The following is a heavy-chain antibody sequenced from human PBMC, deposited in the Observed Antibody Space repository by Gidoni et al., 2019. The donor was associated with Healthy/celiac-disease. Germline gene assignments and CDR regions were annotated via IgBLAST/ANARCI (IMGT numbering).Heavy chain of an antibody. CDR1: GGSFSGYY. J-gene: IGHJ4*02. CDR3: ARRSLRFLEWLSSTPFDY. D-gene: IGHD3-3*01. V-gene: IGHV4-34*01. Sequence: QVQLQQWGAGLLKPSETLSLTCAVYGGSFSGYYWSWIRQPPGKGLEWIGEINHSGSTNYNPSLKSRVTISVDTSKNQFSLKLSSVTAADTAVYYCARRSLRFLEWLSSTPFDYWGQGTLVTVSS. CDR2: INHSGST.